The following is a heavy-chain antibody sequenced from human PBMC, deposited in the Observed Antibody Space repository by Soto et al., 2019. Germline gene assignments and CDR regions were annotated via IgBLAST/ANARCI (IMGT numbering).Heavy chain of an antibody. D-gene: IGHD6-19*01. V-gene: IGHV1-3*01. CDR1: GYTFTSYA. J-gene: IGHJ4*02. Sequence: QVPLVQSGAEVKKPGASVKVSCKASGYTFTSYAMHWVRQAPGQRLEWMGWINAGNGNTKYSQKFQGRVTITRDTSASTAYMDLSSLRSEDTAVYYCARSVAGTELFDYWGQGTLVTVSS. CDR3: ARSVAGTELFDY. CDR2: INAGNGNT.